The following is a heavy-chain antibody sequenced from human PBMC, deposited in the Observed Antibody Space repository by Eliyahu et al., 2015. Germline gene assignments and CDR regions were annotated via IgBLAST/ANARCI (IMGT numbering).Heavy chain of an antibody. V-gene: IGHV2-26*01. CDR2: IFSNDEK. D-gene: IGHD3-10*01. CDR3: ARSLTSGWFGELNLFDY. CDR1: GFSLSNARMG. Sequence: QVTLKESGPVLVKPTETLTLTCTVSGFSLSNARMGVSXIRQPPGXALEWLAHIFSNDEKSYSTSLKSRLTISKDTSKSQVVLTMTNMDPVDTATYYCARSLTSGWFGELNLFDYWGQGTLVTVSS. J-gene: IGHJ4*02.